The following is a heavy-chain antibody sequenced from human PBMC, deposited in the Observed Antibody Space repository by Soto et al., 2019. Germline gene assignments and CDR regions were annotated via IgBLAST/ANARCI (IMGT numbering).Heavy chain of an antibody. V-gene: IGHV1-69*01. CDR3: ARDIGILAAPVWFEP. CDR1: GGTFSSYA. Sequence: SSVTGSCTDSGGTFSSYAIRLVRQAPGQGIEWMGGIIPIFGTANYAQKFQGRVTITADESTSTAYMELSSLRSEDTAVYYCARDIGILAAPVWFEPWGQGTLVTVCS. D-gene: IGHD3-3*02. CDR2: IIPIFGTA. J-gene: IGHJ5*02.